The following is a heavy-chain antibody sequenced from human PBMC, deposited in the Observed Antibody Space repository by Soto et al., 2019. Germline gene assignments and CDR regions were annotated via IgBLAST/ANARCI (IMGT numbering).Heavy chain of an antibody. CDR2: IWYDGSNK. V-gene: IGHV3-33*01. Sequence: QVQVVESGGGVVQPGRSLRLSCAASGFIFRDYGMHWVRQAPGKGLEWVAVIWYDGSNKYYAESVKGRFTISRDNSENTLYLQMNSLRAEDTAVYYCARGIDYGDYAIDYWGQGTLVTVSS. J-gene: IGHJ4*02. D-gene: IGHD4-17*01. CDR1: GFIFRDYG. CDR3: ARGIDYGDYAIDY.